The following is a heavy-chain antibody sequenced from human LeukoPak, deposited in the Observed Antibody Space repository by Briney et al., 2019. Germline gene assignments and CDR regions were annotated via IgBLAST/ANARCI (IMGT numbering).Heavy chain of an antibody. CDR3: ARGRIVVVPAATDPDAFDI. CDR2: ISYDGSNK. Sequence: GGSLRLSCAASGSTFSSYAMHWVRQAPGKGLEWVAVISYDGSNKYYADSVKGRFTISRDNSKNTLYLQMNSLRAEDTAVYYCARGRIVVVPAATDPDAFDIWGQGTMVTVSP. D-gene: IGHD2-2*01. CDR1: GSTFSSYA. V-gene: IGHV3-30-3*01. J-gene: IGHJ3*02.